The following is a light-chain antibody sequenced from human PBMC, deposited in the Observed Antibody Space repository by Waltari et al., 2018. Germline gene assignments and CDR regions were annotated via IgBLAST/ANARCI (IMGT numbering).Light chain of an antibody. V-gene: IGKV1-12*01. Sequence: IQMTQSPSSVSASVGDRVTISCRASQGIGTWLAWYQQKPGKAPNLLIHGASSLQSGVPSRFSGSGSVTEFTLTINGLQPEDFATYYCQQTDSFPLTFGGGTKVEMK. CDR3: QQTDSFPLT. J-gene: IGKJ4*01. CDR1: QGIGTW. CDR2: GAS.